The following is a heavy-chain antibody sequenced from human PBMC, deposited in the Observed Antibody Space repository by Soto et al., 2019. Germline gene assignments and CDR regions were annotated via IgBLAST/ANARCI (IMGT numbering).Heavy chain of an antibody. CDR3: VRDQEGLEYDYIWGSYRYYYYYMDV. CDR1: GFTFSSYW. V-gene: IGHV3-74*01. Sequence: GGSLRLSCAASGFTFSSYWMHWVRQAPGKGLVWVSRINSDGSSTSYADSVKGRFTISRDNAKNTLYLQMNSLRAEDTAVYYCVRDQEGLEYDYIWGSYRYYYYYMDVWGKGTTVTVAS. CDR2: INSDGSST. D-gene: IGHD3-16*02. J-gene: IGHJ6*03.